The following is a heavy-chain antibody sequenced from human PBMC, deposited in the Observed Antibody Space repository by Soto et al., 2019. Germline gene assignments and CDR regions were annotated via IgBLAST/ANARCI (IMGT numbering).Heavy chain of an antibody. Sequence: GGSLRLSCAASGFTFSSYAMSWVRQAPGKGLEWVSAISGSGGSTYYADSVKGRFTISRDNSKNTLYLQMNSLRAEDTAIYYCAKDGGGNYYYFDYWGQGTLVTVSS. CDR3: AKDGGGNYYYFDY. V-gene: IGHV3-23*01. CDR1: GFTFSSYA. J-gene: IGHJ4*02. D-gene: IGHD4-4*01. CDR2: ISGSGGST.